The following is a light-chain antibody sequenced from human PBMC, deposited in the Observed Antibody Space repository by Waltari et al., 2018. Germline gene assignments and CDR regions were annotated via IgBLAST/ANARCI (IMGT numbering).Light chain of an antibody. CDR1: SSDVGSYNL. J-gene: IGLJ3*02. V-gene: IGLV2-23*02. CDR2: EVT. CDR3: WSYTGNSNWV. Sequence: QSALTQPAPVSGSPGQSITISCTGTSSDVGSYNLFSWYQQYPGKAPKLMIYEVTKRPSGVSNRFSGSKSGNTASLTISGLQAEDEADYYCWSYTGNSNWVFGGGTKLTVL.